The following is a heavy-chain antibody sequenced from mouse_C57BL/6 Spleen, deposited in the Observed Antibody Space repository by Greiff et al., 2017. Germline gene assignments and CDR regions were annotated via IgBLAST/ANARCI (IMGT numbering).Heavy chain of an antibody. J-gene: IGHJ2*01. CDR2: IYPNSGSI. CDR3: ARNTVGPQRDY. Sequence: VQLLQSGAELVKPGASVKLSCKASGYTFTRYSMHWVKQRPGQGLEWIGMIYPNSGSINYNEKFKSKATLTVDKSSSTAYMELSRLTSEDSAVDYWARNTVGPQRDYWGQGTTLTVSA. CDR1: GYTFTRYS. V-gene: IGHV1-64*01. D-gene: IGHD1-1*01.